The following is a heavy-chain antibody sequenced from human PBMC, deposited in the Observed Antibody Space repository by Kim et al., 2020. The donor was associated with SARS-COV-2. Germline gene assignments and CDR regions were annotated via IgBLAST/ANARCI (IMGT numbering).Heavy chain of an antibody. J-gene: IGHJ4*02. D-gene: IGHD3-10*01. CDR1: GYTFTTNA. CDR2: INTNTGNP. Sequence: ASVKVSCKASGYTFTTNAMNWVRQAPGQGLEWMGWINTNTGNPTYAQGFTGRFVFSLDTSVSTAYLQISSLKAEDTAVYYCAFMVRGVISGDDYWGQGTLVTVSS. V-gene: IGHV7-4-1*02. CDR3: AFMVRGVISGDDY.